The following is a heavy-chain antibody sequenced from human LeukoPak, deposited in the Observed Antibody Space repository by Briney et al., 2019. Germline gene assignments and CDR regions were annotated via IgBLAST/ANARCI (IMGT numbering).Heavy chain of an antibody. D-gene: IGHD3-3*01. CDR3: ARGPYKDFWSGYSDC. J-gene: IGHJ4*02. V-gene: IGHV3-48*01. CDR1: GFTFSSYS. Sequence: GGSLRLSCSASGFTFSSYSMNWVRQAPGKGLEWVSYISSSSTTIYYADSVKGRFTISRDNAKNSLYLQMNSLRVADTAVYYCARGPYKDFWSGYSDCWGQGTLVTVSS. CDR2: ISSSSTTI.